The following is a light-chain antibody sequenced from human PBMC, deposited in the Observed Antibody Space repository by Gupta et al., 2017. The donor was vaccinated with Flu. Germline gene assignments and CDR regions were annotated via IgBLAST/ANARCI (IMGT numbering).Light chain of an antibody. V-gene: IGKV3-11*01. CDR3: QQRCSNGALT. CDR1: QSVSSY. Sequence: APLSLSPGERATLSCRASQSVSSYLAWYQQKPGQAPRLLIYDASNRATGIPARFSGSGSGTDFTLTISSREPEDFAVYFCQQRCSNGALTFGGGTKVESK. J-gene: IGKJ4*01. CDR2: DAS.